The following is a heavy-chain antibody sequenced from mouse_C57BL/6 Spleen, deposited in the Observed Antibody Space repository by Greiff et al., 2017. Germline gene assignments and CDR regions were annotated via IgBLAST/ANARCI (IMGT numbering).Heavy chain of an antibody. CDR3: ARGGLYDPLYAMDY. Sequence: VQLQQPGAELVKPGASVKLSCKASGYTFTSYWMHWVKQRPGQGLEWIGMIHPNSGSTNYNEKFKSKATLTVDKSSSTAYMQLSSLTSEDSAVYYCARGGLYDPLYAMDYWGQGTSVTVSS. J-gene: IGHJ4*01. D-gene: IGHD2-3*01. CDR2: IHPNSGST. V-gene: IGHV1-64*01. CDR1: GYTFTSYW.